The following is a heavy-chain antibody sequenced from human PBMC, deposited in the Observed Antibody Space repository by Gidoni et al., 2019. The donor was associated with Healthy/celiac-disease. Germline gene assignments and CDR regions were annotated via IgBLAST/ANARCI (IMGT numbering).Heavy chain of an antibody. J-gene: IGHJ5*02. V-gene: IGHV4-39*01. Sequence: QLQLQESGPGLVKPSETLSLTCTVSGGSISSRSYYWGWLRQPPGKGLEWIGSIYYSGSTYYNPSLKSRVTISVDTSKNQLSLKLSSVTAADTAVYYCARHIRVAEYYDYVWGSYRYSWFDPWGQGTLVTVSS. CDR3: ARHIRVAEYYDYVWGSYRYSWFDP. CDR1: GGSISSRSYY. CDR2: IYYSGST. D-gene: IGHD3-16*02.